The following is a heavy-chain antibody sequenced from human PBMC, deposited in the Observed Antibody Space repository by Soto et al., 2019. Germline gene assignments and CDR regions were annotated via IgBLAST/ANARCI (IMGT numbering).Heavy chain of an antibody. D-gene: IGHD3-10*01. CDR2: VYSSGTT. CDR1: GGSINSYW. J-gene: IGHJ4*02. CDR3: ARDIGSYAYGEGY. Sequence: SETLSLTCSVSGGSINSYWWSWIRQPAGKGLEWIGRVYSSGTTDYNPSLNSRATLSVETSKNQFSLKLSSVTAADTAVYYCARDIGSYAYGEGYWGQGIQVTVS. V-gene: IGHV4-4*07.